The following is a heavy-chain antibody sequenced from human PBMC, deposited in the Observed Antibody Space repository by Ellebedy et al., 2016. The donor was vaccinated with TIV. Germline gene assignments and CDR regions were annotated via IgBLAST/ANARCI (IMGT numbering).Heavy chain of an antibody. CDR2: IYYSGST. J-gene: IGHJ4*02. V-gene: IGHV4-39*01. Sequence: SETLSLTXTVSGGSISSSSYYWGWIRQPPGKGLEWIGSIYYSGSTYYNPSLKSRVTISVDTSKNQFSLKLSSVTAADTAVYYCARGRYPDYWGQGTLVTVSS. D-gene: IGHD1-14*01. CDR3: ARGRYPDY. CDR1: GGSISSSSYY.